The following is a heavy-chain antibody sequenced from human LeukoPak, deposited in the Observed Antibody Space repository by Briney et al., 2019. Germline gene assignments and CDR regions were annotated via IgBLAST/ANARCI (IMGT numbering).Heavy chain of an antibody. CDR1: GFTFRDYW. V-gene: IGHV3-7*03. Sequence: GGSLRLSCAASGFTFRDYWMSWVRQAPGKGLEWVANIKQDGSEKYYADSVKGRFTISRDNSKNTLYLQMNSLGAEDTAVYYCAREVGATYGYWGQGTLVTVSS. D-gene: IGHD1-26*01. CDR3: AREVGATYGY. CDR2: IKQDGSEK. J-gene: IGHJ4*02.